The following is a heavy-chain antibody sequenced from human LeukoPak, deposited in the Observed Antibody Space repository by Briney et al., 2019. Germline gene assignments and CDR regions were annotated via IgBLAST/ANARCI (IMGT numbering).Heavy chain of an antibody. Sequence: ASVKVSCKASGYTFTGYYMHWVRQAPGQGLERMGWINPNSGGTNYAQKFLGRVTMTRDTSISTAYMELSRLRSDDTAVYYCARDAYSFSSSSWYWFDPWGQGTLVTVSS. CDR3: ARDAYSFSSSSWYWFDP. D-gene: IGHD6-13*01. V-gene: IGHV1-2*02. CDR2: INPNSGGT. CDR1: GYTFTGYY. J-gene: IGHJ5*02.